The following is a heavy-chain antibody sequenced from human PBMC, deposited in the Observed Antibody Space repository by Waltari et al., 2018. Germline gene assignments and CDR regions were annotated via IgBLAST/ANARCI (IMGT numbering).Heavy chain of an antibody. J-gene: IGHJ5*02. Sequence: QVQLVQSGAAVKKPGASVKVSCKASGYTFTGYFMHWVRQAPGQGLEWMGWINPNSGGTNYAQKFQGRVTMTRDTSISTAYMELSRLRSDDTAVYYCARRRRNCTNGVCYNWFDPWGQGTLVTVSS. CDR2: INPNSGGT. CDR1: GYTFTGYF. V-gene: IGHV1-2*02. D-gene: IGHD2-8*01. CDR3: ARRRRNCTNGVCYNWFDP.